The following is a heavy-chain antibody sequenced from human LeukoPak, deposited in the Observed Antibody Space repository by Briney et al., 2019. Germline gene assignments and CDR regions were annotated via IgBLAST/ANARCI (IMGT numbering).Heavy chain of an antibody. CDR2: IKQDGSEK. V-gene: IGHV3-7*01. Sequence: PGGSLRLSCAASGFTFSSYWMSWVRQAPGKGLEWVANIKQDGSEKNYVDSVKGRFTISRGNAKNSLELQMNNLRDEDTAVYYCARAGGYASSWAYWGQGTLVTVSS. CDR3: ARAGGYASSWAY. CDR1: GFTFSSYW. D-gene: IGHD5-12*01. J-gene: IGHJ4*02.